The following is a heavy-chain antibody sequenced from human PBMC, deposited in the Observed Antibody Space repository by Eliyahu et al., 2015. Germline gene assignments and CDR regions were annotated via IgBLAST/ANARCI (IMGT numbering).Heavy chain of an antibody. D-gene: IGHD3-9*01. CDR1: GXTFNHYG. Sequence: QVQLVESGGGVVQPGRSLXLSFAASGXTFNHYGXLPXGRPAPGKGLEWVAVIXYDGSNQYSADSVKGRFTISRDNSKKTLYLQMNSLRAEDTAVYYCAKTDGYYDILDGYFLGDAFDTWGQGTMVTVSS. CDR3: AKTDGYYDILDGYFLGDAFDT. CDR2: IXYDGSNQ. J-gene: IGHJ3*02. V-gene: IGHV3-30*18.